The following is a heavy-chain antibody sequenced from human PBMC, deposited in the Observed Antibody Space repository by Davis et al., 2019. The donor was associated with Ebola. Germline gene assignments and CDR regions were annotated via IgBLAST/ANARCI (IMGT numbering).Heavy chain of an antibody. Sequence: SETLSLTCAVSGGSISSSNWWSWVRQPPGKGLEWIGEIYHSGSTNYNPSLKSRVTISVDTSKNQFSLKLSSVTAADTAVYYCARAMVQGVPYYYGMDVWGQGTTVTVSS. CDR2: IYHSGST. V-gene: IGHV4-4*02. CDR1: GGSISSSNW. D-gene: IGHD3-10*01. CDR3: ARAMVQGVPYYYGMDV. J-gene: IGHJ6*02.